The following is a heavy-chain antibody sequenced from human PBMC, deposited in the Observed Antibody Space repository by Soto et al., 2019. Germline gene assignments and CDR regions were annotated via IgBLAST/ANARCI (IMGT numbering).Heavy chain of an antibody. D-gene: IGHD3-10*01. V-gene: IGHV3-30*18. J-gene: IGHJ5*02. CDR3: AKDLDYYGSGRFDP. Sequence: QVQLVESGGGVVQPGRSLRLSCAASGFTFSSYGIHWVRQAPGKGLEWVAVISYDGSNKYYADSVKGRFTISRDNSKNTLYLQMNSLRAEDTAVYYCAKDLDYYGSGRFDPWGQGTLVTVSS. CDR2: ISYDGSNK. CDR1: GFTFSSYG.